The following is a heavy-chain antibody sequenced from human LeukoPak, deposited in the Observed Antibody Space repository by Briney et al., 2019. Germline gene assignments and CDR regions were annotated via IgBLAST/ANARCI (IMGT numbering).Heavy chain of an antibody. CDR3: ARAGNYYDSSGTDY. J-gene: IGHJ4*02. D-gene: IGHD3-22*01. Sequence: ASVTVSCTASGYTFTSYGISWVRQAPGQGLEWMGWISAYNGNTNYAQKLQGRVTMTTDTSTSTAYMELRSLRSDDTAVYYCARAGNYYDSSGTDYWGQGTLVTVSS. CDR1: GYTFTSYG. CDR2: ISAYNGNT. V-gene: IGHV1-18*01.